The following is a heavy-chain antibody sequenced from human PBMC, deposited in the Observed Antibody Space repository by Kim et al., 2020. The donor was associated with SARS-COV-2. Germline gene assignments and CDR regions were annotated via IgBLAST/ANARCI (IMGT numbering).Heavy chain of an antibody. D-gene: IGHD2-15*01. Sequence: GGSLRLSCAAAGFSFSNYAMNWLRQAPGKGLEWVASMSGTGGATYYADSVEGRFTISRDNSKNTLYLQMNSLRVDDTAVYYCAKPRYCKGGSCPDDSFYIWGQGTMVTVSS. CDR2: MSGTGGAT. V-gene: IGHV3-23*01. CDR1: GFSFSNYA. J-gene: IGHJ3*02. CDR3: AKPRYCKGGSCPDDSFYI.